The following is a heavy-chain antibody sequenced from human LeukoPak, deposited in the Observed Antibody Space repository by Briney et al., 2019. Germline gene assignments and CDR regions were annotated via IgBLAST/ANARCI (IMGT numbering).Heavy chain of an antibody. J-gene: IGHJ4*02. Sequence: SETLSLTCTVSGGSISNYYWSWIRQPPGKGLEWIGSIYHSGSTYYNPSLKSRVTISVDTSKNQFSLKLSSVTAADTAVYYCARKPRDIVVVTAISFDYWGQGTLVTVSS. D-gene: IGHD2-21*02. CDR2: IYHSGST. V-gene: IGHV4-59*08. CDR1: GGSISNYY. CDR3: ARKPRDIVVVTAISFDY.